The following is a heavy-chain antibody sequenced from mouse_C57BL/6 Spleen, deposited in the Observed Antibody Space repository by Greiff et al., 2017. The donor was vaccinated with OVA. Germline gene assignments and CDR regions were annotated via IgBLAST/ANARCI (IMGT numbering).Heavy chain of an antibody. J-gene: IGHJ3*01. D-gene: IGHD2-1*01. CDR1: GYTFTDYN. CDR2: INPNNGGT. CDR3: AREGNYCWFAY. Sequence: VQLQQSGPELVKPGASVKMSCKASGYTFTDYNMHWVKQSHGKSLEWIGYINPNNGGTSYNQKFKGKATLTVNKSSSTAYMELRSLTSEVSAVYYCAREGNYCWFAYWGQGTLVTVSA. V-gene: IGHV1-22*01.